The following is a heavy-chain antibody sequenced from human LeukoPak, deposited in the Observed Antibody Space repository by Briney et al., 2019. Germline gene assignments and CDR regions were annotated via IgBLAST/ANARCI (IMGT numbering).Heavy chain of an antibody. V-gene: IGHV4-38-2*02. CDR2: IYHSGST. Sequence: SETLSLTCTVSGYSISSGYYWGWIRQPPGKGLEWIGSIYHSGSTYYNPSLKSRVTISVDTSKNQFSLKLSSVTAADTAVYYCARFEAMAFDYWGQGTLVTVSS. D-gene: IGHD5-18*01. J-gene: IGHJ4*02. CDR3: ARFEAMAFDY. CDR1: GYSISSGYY.